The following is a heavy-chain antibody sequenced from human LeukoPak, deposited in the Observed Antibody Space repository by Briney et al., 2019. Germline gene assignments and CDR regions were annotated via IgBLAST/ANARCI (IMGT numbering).Heavy chain of an antibody. CDR1: GGSISSYY. CDR3: ASRRGYSGYDLPDY. D-gene: IGHD5-12*01. V-gene: IGHV4-59*01. CDR2: IYYSGST. J-gene: IGHJ4*02. Sequence: SETLSLTCTVSGGSISSYYWSWIRQPPGKGLEWIGYIYYSGSTNYNPSLKSRVTISVDTSKNQFSLKLSSVTAADTAVYYCASRRGYSGYDLPDYWGQGTLVTVSS.